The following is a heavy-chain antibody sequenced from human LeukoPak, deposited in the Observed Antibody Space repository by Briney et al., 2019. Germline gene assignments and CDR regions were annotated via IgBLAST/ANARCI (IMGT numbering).Heavy chain of an antibody. CDR2: INHSGST. CDR1: SGSFSGYY. Sequence: SETLSLTCAVYSGSFSGYYWSWIRQPPGKGLEWIGEINHSGSTNYNPSLKSRVTISVDTSKNQFSLKLSSVTAADTAVYYCARGGMTTVTRGNLYYFDYWGQGTLVTVSS. D-gene: IGHD4-11*01. V-gene: IGHV4-34*01. CDR3: ARGGMTTVTRGNLYYFDY. J-gene: IGHJ4*02.